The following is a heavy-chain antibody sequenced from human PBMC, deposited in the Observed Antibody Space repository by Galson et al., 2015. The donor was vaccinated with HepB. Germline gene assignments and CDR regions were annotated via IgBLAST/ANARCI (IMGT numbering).Heavy chain of an antibody. Sequence: SLRLSCAASGFTFSSYAMSWVRQAPGKGLEWVSAISVSGGSTYYADSVKGRFTISRDNSKNTLYLLMNSLRVEDTAVYYCARDRSGNDHFDYWGQGTLVTVSS. J-gene: IGHJ4*02. D-gene: IGHD1-1*01. CDR3: ARDRSGNDHFDY. CDR2: ISVSGGST. CDR1: GFTFSSYA. V-gene: IGHV3-23*01.